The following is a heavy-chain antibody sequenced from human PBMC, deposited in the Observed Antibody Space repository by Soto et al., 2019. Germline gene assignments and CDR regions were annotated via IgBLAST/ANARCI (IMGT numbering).Heavy chain of an antibody. CDR2: TRNKANSYTT. Sequence: EVQLVESGGGLVQPGGSLRLSCAASGFTFSDHYMDWVRQAPGKGLEWVGRTRNKANSYTTEYAASVKGRFTISRDDSQNSLSLQMNSLRTGDTAVYFCVRVGSAYYYTNWGQGTLVTVSS. D-gene: IGHD3-22*01. J-gene: IGHJ4*02. CDR3: VRVGSAYYYTN. V-gene: IGHV3-72*01. CDR1: GFTFSDHY.